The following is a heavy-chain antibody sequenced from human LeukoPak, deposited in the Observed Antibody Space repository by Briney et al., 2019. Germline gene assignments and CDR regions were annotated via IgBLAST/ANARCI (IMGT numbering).Heavy chain of an antibody. J-gene: IGHJ2*01. D-gene: IGHD3-16*01. CDR1: GFTFSSYA. CDR2: ISGSGGST. CDR3: AKPFHSRRYFDL. Sequence: PGGSLRFSCAASGFTFSSYAMSWVRQAPGKGLEWVSAISGSGGSTYYADSVKGRFTISRDNSKNTLYLQMNGLRAEDTAVYYCAKPFHSRRYFDLWGRGTLVTVSS. V-gene: IGHV3-23*01.